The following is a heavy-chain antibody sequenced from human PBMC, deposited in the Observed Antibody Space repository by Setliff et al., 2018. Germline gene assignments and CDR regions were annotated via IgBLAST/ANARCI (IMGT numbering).Heavy chain of an antibody. Sequence: SETLSLTCTVSGGSISSGSYYWSWIRQPAGKRLEWIGRIYTSGSTNYNPSLKSRVTISVDTSKNQFSLKLSSVTAADTAVYYCARGGLWFGELLWKYYYYGMDVWGQGTTVTVSS. CDR2: IYTSGST. CDR3: ARGGLWFGELLWKYYYYGMDV. CDR1: GGSISSGSYY. D-gene: IGHD3-10*01. V-gene: IGHV4-61*02. J-gene: IGHJ6*02.